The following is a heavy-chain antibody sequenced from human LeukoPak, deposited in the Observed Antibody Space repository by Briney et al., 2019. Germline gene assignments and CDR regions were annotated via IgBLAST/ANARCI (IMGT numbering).Heavy chain of an antibody. Sequence: SETLSLTCTVSGGSISSSSYYWGWIRQPPGKGLEWLGSIYYSGSTYYNPSLKSRVTISIGTSKNQFSLKLSSVTAADTAVYYCARRGSGTYYFDYWGQETLVTVSS. D-gene: IGHD1-26*01. J-gene: IGHJ4*02. CDR3: ARRGSGTYYFDY. CDR1: GGSISSSSYY. V-gene: IGHV4-39*01. CDR2: IYYSGST.